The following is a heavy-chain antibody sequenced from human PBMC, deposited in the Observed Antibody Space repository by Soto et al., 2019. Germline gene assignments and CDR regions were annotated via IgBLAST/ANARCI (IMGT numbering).Heavy chain of an antibody. V-gene: IGHV2-5*02. CDR1: GFSLTTTGVG. Sequence: QITLRESGPTLVKPTQTLTLTCTFSGFSLTTTGVGLGWIRQPPGNALQWLALIYWDDDKRYSPSLKSRLTITKDTSKHQVVLTMTNMDPVDTATYFCAHRGVRVTALFDYWGPGTPVTVSS. CDR3: AHRGVRVTALFDY. J-gene: IGHJ4*02. D-gene: IGHD3-16*01. CDR2: IYWDDDK.